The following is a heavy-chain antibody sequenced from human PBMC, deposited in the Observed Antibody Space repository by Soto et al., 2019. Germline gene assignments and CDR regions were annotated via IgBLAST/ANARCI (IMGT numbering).Heavy chain of an antibody. V-gene: IGHV1-3*01. Sequence: ASVKVSCKASGYTFTSYAMHWVRQAPGQRLEWMGWINAGNGNTKYSQKFQGRVTITRDTSASTAYMELSSLRSEDTAVYYCARVGPIRFLEWLSDYYYYMDFWGKGTTVTVSS. CDR1: GYTFTSYA. J-gene: IGHJ6*03. CDR3: ARVGPIRFLEWLSDYYYYMDF. D-gene: IGHD3-3*01. CDR2: INAGNGNT.